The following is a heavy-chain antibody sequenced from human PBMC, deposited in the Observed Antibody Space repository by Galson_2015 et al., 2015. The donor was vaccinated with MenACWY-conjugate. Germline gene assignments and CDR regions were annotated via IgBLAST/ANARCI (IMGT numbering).Heavy chain of an antibody. J-gene: IGHJ4*02. Sequence: SVKVSCKASGYTFTTYAIHWVRQAPGQGLEWMGWINTGNGNTKYSQKFQGRVTINRDTSASTANMELSNLISEDTAVYYCARISGSYYPAFDYWGQGTLVTVSS. V-gene: IGHV1-3*04. CDR3: ARISGSYYPAFDY. D-gene: IGHD1-26*01. CDR2: INTGNGNT. CDR1: GYTFTTYA.